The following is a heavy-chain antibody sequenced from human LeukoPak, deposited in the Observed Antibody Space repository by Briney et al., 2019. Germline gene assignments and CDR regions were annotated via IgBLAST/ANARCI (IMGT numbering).Heavy chain of an antibody. V-gene: IGHV5-51*01. CDR3: AVRMAYDSIGDENW. CDR2: IYPGDSNT. D-gene: IGHD3-22*01. Sequence: GESLKISCKGSGYSFINYWIGWVRQMPGKGLEWMGLIYPGDSNTVYRPSFQGQVTMSVDKSISTAYLQWSSLKASDTAMYYCAVRMAYDSIGDENWWGQGTQVTVSS. CDR1: GYSFINYW. J-gene: IGHJ1*01.